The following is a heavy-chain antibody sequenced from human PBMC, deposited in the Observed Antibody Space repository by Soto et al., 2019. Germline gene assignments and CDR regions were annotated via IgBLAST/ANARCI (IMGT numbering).Heavy chain of an antibody. CDR1: GYSFTTYW. Sequence: GESLKISCKGSGYSFTTYWITWVRQVPGKGLEWMGRIDPSDSYANYSPSFQGHVTMSADKSISTAYLQWSSLKASDTAMYYCGRVRVDKAEGWFDPWGQGALVTVSS. CDR2: IDPSDSYA. CDR3: GRVRVDKAEGWFDP. D-gene: IGHD5-12*01. J-gene: IGHJ5*02. V-gene: IGHV5-10-1*01.